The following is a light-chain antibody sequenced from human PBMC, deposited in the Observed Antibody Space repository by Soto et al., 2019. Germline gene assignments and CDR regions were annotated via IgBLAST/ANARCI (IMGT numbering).Light chain of an antibody. CDR3: QQYYITPLT. CDR2: WAG. Sequence: DIVMTQSPDSLAVSLGERATINCKSSQSVLYSTNNKNYLAWYQQKPGQPPKPLIYWAGTRASGVPDRFSGSGSGTDFTLTISSLQAEDVAVYYCQQYYITPLTFGGGTKVEIK. J-gene: IGKJ4*01. V-gene: IGKV4-1*01. CDR1: QSVLYSTNNKNY.